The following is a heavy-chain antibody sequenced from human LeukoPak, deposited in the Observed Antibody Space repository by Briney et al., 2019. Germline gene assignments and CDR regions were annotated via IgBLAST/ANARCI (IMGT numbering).Heavy chain of an antibody. Sequence: ESGPTLVKPTQPLTLTYTFSGFSLRTSGVGVGWIRQPPEKALEWLALIYWNDDKRYNPSLKSRLNITKDRSKNQVVLTMTNMDPVDTATYYCAHRFYGDYPFDPWGQGTLVTVSS. CDR3: AHRFYGDYPFDP. J-gene: IGHJ5*02. V-gene: IGHV2-5*01. CDR1: GFSLRTSGVG. CDR2: IYWNDDK. D-gene: IGHD4-17*01.